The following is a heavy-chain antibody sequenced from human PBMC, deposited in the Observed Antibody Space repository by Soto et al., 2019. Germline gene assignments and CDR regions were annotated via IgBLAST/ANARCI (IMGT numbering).Heavy chain of an antibody. CDR2: ISSSSSYI. Sequence: GGSLRLSCAASGFTFSSYTMNWVRQAPGKGLEWVSSISSSSSYIYYADSVKGRFTTSRDNAKNSLYLQMNSLRAEDTALYYCARVTFDTSGYYSNTFDSWGQGTLVTVSS. J-gene: IGHJ4*02. CDR1: GFTFSSYT. D-gene: IGHD3-22*01. CDR3: ARVTFDTSGYYSNTFDS. V-gene: IGHV3-21*01.